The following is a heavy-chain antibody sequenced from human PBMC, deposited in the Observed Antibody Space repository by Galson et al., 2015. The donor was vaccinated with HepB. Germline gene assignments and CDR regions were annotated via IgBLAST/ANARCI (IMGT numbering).Heavy chain of an antibody. CDR3: ARDIFHGVDNDAFDI. Sequence: SVKVSCKASGYTFTSYGISWVRQAPGQGLEWMGWISAYNGNTNYAQKLQGRVTMTTDTSTSTAYMELRSLRSDDTAVYYCARDIFHGVDNDAFDIWGQGTMVTVSS. J-gene: IGHJ3*02. D-gene: IGHD5-24*01. V-gene: IGHV1-18*01. CDR2: ISAYNGNT. CDR1: GYTFTSYG.